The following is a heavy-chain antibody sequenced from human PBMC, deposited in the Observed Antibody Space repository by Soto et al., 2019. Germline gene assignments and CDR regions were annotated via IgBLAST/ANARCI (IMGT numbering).Heavy chain of an antibody. CDR2: IFYSGDT. D-gene: IGHD3-10*02. Sequence: XVPVRLTGPVAGWPRHAYHWIWIRQPPGKGLALIGYIFYSGDTNCRPSLKSRVTISVGTSKNQFSLKLSSVTTADTPVYYCARPSNYVNAWSTFDYWDRGNLVTVSS. V-gene: IGHV4-59*07. CDR1: GWPRHAYH. J-gene: IGHJ4*02. CDR3: ARPSNYVNAWSTFDY.